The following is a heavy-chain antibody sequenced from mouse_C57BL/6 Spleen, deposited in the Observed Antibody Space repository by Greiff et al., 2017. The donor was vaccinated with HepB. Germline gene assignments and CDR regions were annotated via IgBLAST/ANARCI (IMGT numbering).Heavy chain of an antibody. CDR1: GYTFTSYW. Sequence: QVQLQQPGAELVRPGSSVKLSCKASGYTFTSYWMDWVKQRPGQGLEWIGNIYPSDSETHYNQKFKDKATLTVDKSSSTAYMQLSSLKSEDSAVYYCAREEGYDEYYFDYWGQGTTLTVSS. V-gene: IGHV1-61*01. D-gene: IGHD2-2*01. J-gene: IGHJ2*01. CDR3: AREEGYDEYYFDY. CDR2: IYPSDSET.